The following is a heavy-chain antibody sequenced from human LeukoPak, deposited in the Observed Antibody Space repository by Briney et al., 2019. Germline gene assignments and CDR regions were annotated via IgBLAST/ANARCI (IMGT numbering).Heavy chain of an antibody. CDR3: ARETIAAAGDY. CDR2: IRYDGNNK. D-gene: IGHD6-13*01. V-gene: IGHV3-30*02. CDR1: GFTFSSYD. J-gene: IGHJ4*02. Sequence: PGGSLRLSCAASGFTFSSYDMHWVRQAPGKGLEWVALIRYDGNNKYYADSVKGRFTISRDNSKNTLYLQMNSLRAEDTAVYYSARETIAAAGDYWGQGTLVTVSS.